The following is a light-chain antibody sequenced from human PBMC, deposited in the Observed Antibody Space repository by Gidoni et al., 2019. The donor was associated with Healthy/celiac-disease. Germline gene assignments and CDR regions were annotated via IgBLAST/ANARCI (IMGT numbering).Light chain of an antibody. V-gene: IGKV1-39*01. J-gene: IGKJ3*01. CDR1: KSISSY. Sequence: DIQMTQSPSSLSASVGDRVTITCRASKSISSYLNWSPQKPGKAPKLLIYAATRLQSGVPSRFSGSGSGTDFTLTISSLQPEDFQTYYCQQSYSTPLTFGPGTKVDI. CDR2: AAT. CDR3: QQSYSTPLT.